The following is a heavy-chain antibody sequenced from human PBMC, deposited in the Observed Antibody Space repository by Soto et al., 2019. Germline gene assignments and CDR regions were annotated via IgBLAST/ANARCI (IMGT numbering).Heavy chain of an antibody. Sequence: GASVKISCKASGGTFSSYAISWGRQAPGQGLEWMGGIIPIFGTANYAQKFQGRVTITADESTSTAYMELSSLRSEDTAVYYCAIPNGSRNPGQYYYYVMDVWGQGTTVTVSS. CDR1: GGTFSSYA. V-gene: IGHV1-69*13. CDR3: AIPNGSRNPGQYYYYVMDV. CDR2: IIPIFGTA. J-gene: IGHJ6*02. D-gene: IGHD3-10*01.